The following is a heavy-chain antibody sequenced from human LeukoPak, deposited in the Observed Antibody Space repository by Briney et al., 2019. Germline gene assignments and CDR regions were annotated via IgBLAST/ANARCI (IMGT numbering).Heavy chain of an antibody. CDR1: GFTFSSYG. CDR2: IWYDGSNK. Sequence: GRSLRLSCAASGFTFSSYGMPWVRQAPGKGLEWVAVIWYDGSNKYYADSVKGRFTISRDNSKNTLYLQMNSLRAEDTAVYYCASTSSWTDYWGQGTLVTVSS. D-gene: IGHD6-13*01. V-gene: IGHV3-33*01. J-gene: IGHJ4*02. CDR3: ASTSSWTDY.